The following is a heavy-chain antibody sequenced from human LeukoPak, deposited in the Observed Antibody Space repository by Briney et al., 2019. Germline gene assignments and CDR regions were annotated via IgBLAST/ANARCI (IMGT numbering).Heavy chain of an antibody. V-gene: IGHV1-69*04. CDR1: GGTFSSYA. Sequence: ASVKVSCKASGGTFSSYAISWVRQAPGQGLEWMGRIIPILGIVNYAQKFQGRVTITADKSTSTAYMELSSLRSEDTAVYYCARGTYSSSWYPYAFDIWGQGTMVTVSS. CDR3: ARGTYSSSWYPYAFDI. CDR2: IIPILGIV. J-gene: IGHJ3*02. D-gene: IGHD6-13*01.